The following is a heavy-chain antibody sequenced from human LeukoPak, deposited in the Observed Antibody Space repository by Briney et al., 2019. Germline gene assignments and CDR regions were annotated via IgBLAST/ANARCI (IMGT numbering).Heavy chain of an antibody. CDR1: GFTFSSYA. CDR2: IKQDGSEK. D-gene: IGHD5-24*01. J-gene: IGHJ4*02. Sequence: GGSLRLSCAASGFTFSSYAMNWVRQAPGKGLEWVANIKQDGSEKYYVDSVKGRFTISRDNAKKSLYLQMNSLRAEDTAVYYCARETEMANLDYWGQGTLVTVSS. CDR3: ARETEMANLDY. V-gene: IGHV3-7*04.